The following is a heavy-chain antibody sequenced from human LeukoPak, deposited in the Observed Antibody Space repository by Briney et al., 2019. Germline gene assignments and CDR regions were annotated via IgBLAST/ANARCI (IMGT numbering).Heavy chain of an antibody. V-gene: IGHV3-30*18. J-gene: IGHJ6*02. CDR3: AKDIRAQNGDYYYYYYGMDV. D-gene: IGHD4-17*01. CDR2: ISYDGSNK. Sequence: GGSLRLSCAASGFTFSSYGMHWVRQAPGKGLEWVAVISYDGSNKYYADSVKGRFTISRDNSKNTLYLQMNSLRAEDTAVYYCAKDIRAQNGDYYYYYYGMDVWGQGTTVTVSS. CDR1: GFTFSSYG.